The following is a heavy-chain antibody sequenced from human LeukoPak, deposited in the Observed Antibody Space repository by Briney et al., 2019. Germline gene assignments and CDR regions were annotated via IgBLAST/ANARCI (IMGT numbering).Heavy chain of an antibody. CDR3: ARGQQDIVVVPAAREPYYYMDV. CDR2: IIPIFGTA. Sequence: GASVKVSCKASGYTFTGYYMHWVRQAPGQGLEWMGGIIPIFGTANYAQKFQGRVTITADESTSTAYMELSSLRSEDTAVYYCARGQQDIVVVPAAREPYYYMDVWGKGTTVTISS. D-gene: IGHD2-2*01. V-gene: IGHV1-69*13. CDR1: GYTFTGYY. J-gene: IGHJ6*03.